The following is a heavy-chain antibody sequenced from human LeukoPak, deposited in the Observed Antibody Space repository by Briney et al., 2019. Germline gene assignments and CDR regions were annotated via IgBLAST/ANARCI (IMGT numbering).Heavy chain of an antibody. V-gene: IGHV4-39*07. Sequence: PSETLSLTCTVSGGSISSSSYYWGWIRQPPGKGLEWIGSIYYSGSTYYNPSLKSRVTISVDTSKNQFSLKLSSVTAADTAVYYCVRGPYGSGISNWFDPWGQGTLVIVSS. D-gene: IGHD3-10*01. J-gene: IGHJ5*02. CDR2: IYYSGST. CDR3: VRGPYGSGISNWFDP. CDR1: GGSISSSSYY.